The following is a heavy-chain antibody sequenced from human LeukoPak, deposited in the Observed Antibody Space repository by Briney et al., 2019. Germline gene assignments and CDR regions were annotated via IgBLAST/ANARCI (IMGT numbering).Heavy chain of an antibody. CDR1: GFTFSNAW. D-gene: IGHD3-3*01. Sequence: GGSLRLSCAAFGFTFSNAWMSWVRQAPGKGLEWVGRIKSKTDGGTTDYAAPVKGRFTISRDDSKNTLYLQMNSLKTEDTAVYYCTTSGTYYDFWSGYPGAFDIWGQGTMVTVSS. V-gene: IGHV3-15*01. J-gene: IGHJ3*02. CDR3: TTSGTYYDFWSGYPGAFDI. CDR2: IKSKTDGGTT.